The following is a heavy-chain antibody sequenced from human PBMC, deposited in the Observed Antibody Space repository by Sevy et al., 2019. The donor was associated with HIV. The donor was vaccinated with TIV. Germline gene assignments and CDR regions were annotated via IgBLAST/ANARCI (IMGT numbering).Heavy chain of an antibody. D-gene: IGHD1-20*01. J-gene: IGHJ6*02. CDR3: ARDLTAPYYYYGMDV. V-gene: IGHV3-7*01. CDR2: IKQDGSEK. Sequence: GGSLRLSCAASGFTFSSFFMSWVRQAPGKGLEWVANIKQDGSEKYYVDSVKGRFTISRDNARNSVYLQMNSLRAEDTGVYYCARDLTAPYYYYGMDVWGQGPMVTVSS. CDR1: GFTFSSFF.